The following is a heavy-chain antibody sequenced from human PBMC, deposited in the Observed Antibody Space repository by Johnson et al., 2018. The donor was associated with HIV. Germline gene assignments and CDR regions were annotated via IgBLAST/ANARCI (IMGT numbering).Heavy chain of an antibody. CDR2: INWNGGSP. Sequence: VQLVESGGGLVQPGGSLRLSCAASGFTFSCYDVHWVRQATGTGLEWVSGINWNGGSPGYADSVKGRFTISRDNSKDTLFLHMNSLRAEDTAVYYCARDRPYFYGDYSAFDIWGQGTMVTVSS. CDR1: GFTFSCYD. V-gene: IGHV3-23*04. J-gene: IGHJ3*02. CDR3: ARDRPYFYGDYSAFDI. D-gene: IGHD4-17*01.